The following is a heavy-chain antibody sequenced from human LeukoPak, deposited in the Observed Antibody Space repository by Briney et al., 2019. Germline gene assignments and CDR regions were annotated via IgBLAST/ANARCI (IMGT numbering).Heavy chain of an antibody. J-gene: IGHJ6*03. V-gene: IGHV3-33*06. Sequence: GRSLRLSCAASGFTFSSYGMHWVRQAPGKGLEWVAVIWYDGSNKYYADSVKGRFTISRDNSKNTRYLQMNSLRAEDTAVYYCAKWISSTSSARSYYMDVWGKGTTVTVSS. CDR2: IWYDGSNK. D-gene: IGHD2-2*01. CDR3: AKWISSTSSARSYYMDV. CDR1: GFTFSSYG.